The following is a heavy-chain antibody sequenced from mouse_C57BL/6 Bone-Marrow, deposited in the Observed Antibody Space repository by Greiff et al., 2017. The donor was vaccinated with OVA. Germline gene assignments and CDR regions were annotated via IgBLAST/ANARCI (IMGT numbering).Heavy chain of an antibody. J-gene: IGHJ2*01. CDR3: ARTGYYGSSSLDY. Sequence: VQLQQPGAELVKPGASVKLSRKASGYTFTSYWMHWVKQRPGQGLEWIGMIHPNSGSTNYNEKFKSKATLTVDKSSSTAYMQLSSLTSEDSAVYYCARTGYYGSSSLDYWGQGTTLTVSS. V-gene: IGHV1-64*01. CDR2: IHPNSGST. CDR1: GYTFTSYW. D-gene: IGHD1-1*01.